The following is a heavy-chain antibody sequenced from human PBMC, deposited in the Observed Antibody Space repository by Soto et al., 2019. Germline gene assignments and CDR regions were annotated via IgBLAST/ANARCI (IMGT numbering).Heavy chain of an antibody. D-gene: IGHD5-12*01. V-gene: IGHV3-15*07. J-gene: IGHJ4*02. CDR1: GFTFSNAW. CDR2: IKSKTDGGTT. CDR3: TTPAVYSGYDYPRYYFDY. Sequence: PGGSLRLSCAASGFTFSNAWMNWVRQAPGKGLEWVGRIKSKTDGGTTDYAAPVKGRFTISRDDSKNTLYLQMNSLKTEDTAVYYCTTPAVYSGYDYPRYYFDYWGQGTLVTVSS.